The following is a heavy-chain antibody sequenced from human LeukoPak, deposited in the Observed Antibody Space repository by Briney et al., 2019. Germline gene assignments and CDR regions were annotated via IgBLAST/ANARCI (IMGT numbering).Heavy chain of an antibody. D-gene: IGHD2-8*01. CDR1: GGTFSSYA. CDR2: IIPIFGTA. CDR3: ARGHCTNGVCYYYGMDV. Sequence: GASVKASCKASGGTFSSYAISWVRQAPGQGLEWMGGIIPIFGTANYAQKFQGRVTITADESTSTAYMELSSLRSEDTAVYYCARGHCTNGVCYYYGMDVWGQGTTVTVSS. V-gene: IGHV1-69*13. J-gene: IGHJ6*02.